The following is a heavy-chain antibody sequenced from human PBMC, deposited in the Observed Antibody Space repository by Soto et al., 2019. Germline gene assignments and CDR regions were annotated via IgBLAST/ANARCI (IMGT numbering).Heavy chain of an antibody. D-gene: IGHD1-26*01. CDR2: IYSGGNR. V-gene: IGHV3-66*01. CDR1: GFTVSTNY. Sequence: GGSLRLSCAASGFTVSTNYLSWVRQAPGKGLEWVSVIYSGGNRYYADSVKGRFTISIDNFKNTLYLQMNSLRAEDTAVYYCARDRARGKFYFDYRGQRALVTVSS. CDR3: ARDRARGKFYFDY. J-gene: IGHJ4*02.